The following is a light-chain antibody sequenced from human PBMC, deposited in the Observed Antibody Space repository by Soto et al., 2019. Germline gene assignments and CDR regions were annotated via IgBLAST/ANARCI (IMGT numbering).Light chain of an antibody. CDR1: QSVSSN. J-gene: IGKJ5*01. Sequence: DIVMTQSPATLSVSPGERAILSCRASQSVSSNLAWYQQKPGXAPRLLIYGASSRATGIPDRFSGSGSGTDFTLTISRLEPEDFAVYYCQQYGSSPITFGQGTRLEIK. CDR2: GAS. CDR3: QQYGSSPIT. V-gene: IGKV3-20*01.